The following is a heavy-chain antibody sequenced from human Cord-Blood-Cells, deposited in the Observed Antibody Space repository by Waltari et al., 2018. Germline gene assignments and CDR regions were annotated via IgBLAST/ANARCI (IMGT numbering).Heavy chain of an antibody. V-gene: IGHV3-30-3*01. Sequence: QVQLVESGGGVVQTGRSLRLSCAASGFTFSSYAMHWVRQAPGKGRGWVAVISYDGSNKYYADSVKGRFTISRDNSKNTLYLQMNSLRAEDTAVYYCARDRGYCSSTSCYADYWGQGTLVTVSS. J-gene: IGHJ4*02. D-gene: IGHD2-2*03. CDR2: ISYDGSNK. CDR3: ARDRGYCSSTSCYADY. CDR1: GFTFSSYA.